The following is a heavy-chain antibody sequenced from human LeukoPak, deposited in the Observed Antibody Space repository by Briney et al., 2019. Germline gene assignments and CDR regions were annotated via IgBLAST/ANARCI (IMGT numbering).Heavy chain of an antibody. D-gene: IGHD3-22*01. Sequence: GGSLRLSCAVSGLTFSSSWMDWVRQAPGKGLEWVASINPDGNKKYSADSVKGRFTISRDNAKNSLYLQMNSLRDEDTAVYYCARGGGGYTDYWGQGTLVTVSS. CDR1: GLTFSSSW. J-gene: IGHJ4*02. CDR2: INPDGNKK. CDR3: ARGGGGYTDY. V-gene: IGHV3-7*01.